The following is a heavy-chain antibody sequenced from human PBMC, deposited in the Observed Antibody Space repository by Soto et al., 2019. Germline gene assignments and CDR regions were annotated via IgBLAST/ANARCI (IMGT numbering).Heavy chain of an antibody. D-gene: IGHD3-16*01. CDR1: GFTFSNYS. CDR3: AKAYFVWSSEQPYHFDY. V-gene: IGHV3-23*01. CDR2: ISGSGGRS. J-gene: IGHJ4*02. Sequence: EVQLLDSGGGLVQPGGSLRLSCAASGFTFSNYSMTWVREGPGKGLEWVSGISGSGGRSYYADSVRGRSTIARDNSKSSLYIQMNRLRAEDTAVYYGAKAYFVWSSEQPYHFDYWGQGTLAT.